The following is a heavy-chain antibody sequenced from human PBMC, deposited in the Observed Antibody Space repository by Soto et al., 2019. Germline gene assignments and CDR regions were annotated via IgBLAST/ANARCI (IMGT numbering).Heavy chain of an antibody. CDR1: GGSLSGATYS. J-gene: IGHJ4*02. V-gene: IGHV4-30-2*01. CDR2: IFPSGTT. Sequence: QVQLRESGSGLVKPLETLSLTCGVSGGSLSGATYSWNWIRQPPGKGLEWIGYIFPSGTTYYNPSLKSRVTISIDVSKHQFSLSLRSLTAADTAVYYCARSREFDYWSQATLVTVSS. CDR3: ARSREFDY.